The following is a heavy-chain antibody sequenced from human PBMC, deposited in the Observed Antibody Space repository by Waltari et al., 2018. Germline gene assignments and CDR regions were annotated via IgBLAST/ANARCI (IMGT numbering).Heavy chain of an antibody. J-gene: IGHJ6*02. CDR1: DGSVSGYL. D-gene: IGHD3-16*01. CDR2: INERGSP. Sequence: QVQLQQWGVGLLKPSETLSLTWAVNDGSVSGYLWSWIRQPPGKGLEWIGDINERGSPNYKPSLSNRVTISVDTSKNQFSLKLTSVTAADTAVYYCARRGHMIDYYYGMDVWGQGTTVTVSS. V-gene: IGHV4-34*01. CDR3: ARRGHMIDYYYGMDV.